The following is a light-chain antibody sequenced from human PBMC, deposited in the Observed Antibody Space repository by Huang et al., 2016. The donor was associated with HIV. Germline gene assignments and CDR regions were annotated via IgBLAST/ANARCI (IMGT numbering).Light chain of an antibody. Sequence: IVLTQSPATLSTYLGENLTLSCRASQAVAGHIAWYQQRPGQAPRLLSYDASYRAAGISDRFTGSGSGTEFTLTITSLEPDDVAIYYCQQRTQWLSFGGGTKVQIK. CDR3: QQRTQWLS. CDR2: DAS. J-gene: IGKJ4*01. V-gene: IGKV3-11*01. CDR1: QAVAGH.